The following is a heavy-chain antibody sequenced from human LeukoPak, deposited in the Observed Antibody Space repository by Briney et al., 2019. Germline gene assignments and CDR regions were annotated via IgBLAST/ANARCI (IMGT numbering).Heavy chain of an antibody. CDR3: ARGLTAFGELSAPFDY. J-gene: IGHJ4*02. CDR2: ISAYNGNT. CDR1: GYTFTSYG. Sequence: ASVKVSCKASGYTFTSYGISWVRQAPGRGLEWMGWISAYNGNTNYAQKLQGSVTMTTDTSTSTAYMELRSLRSDDTAVYYCARGLTAFGELSAPFDYWGQGTLVTVSS. D-gene: IGHD3-10*01. V-gene: IGHV1-18*04.